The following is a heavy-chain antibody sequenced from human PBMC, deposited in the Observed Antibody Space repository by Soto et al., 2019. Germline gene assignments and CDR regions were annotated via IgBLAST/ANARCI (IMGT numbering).Heavy chain of an antibody. V-gene: IGHV1-69*02. D-gene: IGHD3-16*01. CDR2: IIPILGIA. CDR3: AKARSDMITFGGVSLVDY. CDR1: GGTFSSYT. Sequence: SVKVSCKASGGTFSSYTISWVRQAPGQGLEWMGRIIPILGIANYAQKFQGRVTITADKSTSTAYMELNSLRAEDTALYYCAKARSDMITFGGVSLVDYWGQGTLVTVSS. J-gene: IGHJ4*02.